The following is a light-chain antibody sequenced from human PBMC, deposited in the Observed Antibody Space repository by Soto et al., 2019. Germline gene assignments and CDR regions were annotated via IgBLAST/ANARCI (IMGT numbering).Light chain of an antibody. V-gene: IGKV3-20*01. CDR3: QQYGSSPT. CDR2: GAS. J-gene: IGKJ3*01. Sequence: EIVLTQSPGTLSLSPGERATLSCRASQSVSSSYLAWYQQKPGQAPRLLIYGASSRANGIPDRFSGSGSGKDFTLTISRLEPEEFAVYYCQQYGSSPTFGPGTKVYIK. CDR1: QSVSSSY.